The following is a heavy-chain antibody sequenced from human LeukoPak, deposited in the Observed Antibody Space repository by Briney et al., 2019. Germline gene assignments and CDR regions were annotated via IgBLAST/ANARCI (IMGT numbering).Heavy chain of an antibody. J-gene: IGHJ4*02. CDR1: GFTFSSYG. D-gene: IGHD2-15*01. CDR2: ISYGGSNK. V-gene: IGHV3-30*18. Sequence: SCKASGFTFSSYGMHWVRQAPGKGLEWVAVISYGGSNKFYADSVKGRFTISRDNSKNTLYLQMNSLRAEDTAVYYCAKDVGMIGYCSGGSCYAIDYWGQGTLVTVSS. CDR3: AKDVGMIGYCSGGSCYAIDY.